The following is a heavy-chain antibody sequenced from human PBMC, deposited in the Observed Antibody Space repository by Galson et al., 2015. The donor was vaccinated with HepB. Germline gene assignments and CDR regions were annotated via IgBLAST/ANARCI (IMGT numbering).Heavy chain of an antibody. J-gene: IGHJ5*02. V-gene: IGHV3-21*01. CDR1: GFTFSSYS. Sequence: SLRLSCAASGFTFSSYSMNWVRQAPGKGLEWVSSISSSSSYIYYADSVKGRFTISRDNAKNSLYLQMNSLRAEDTAVYYCARDGYSSGWYEGWFDPWGQGTLVTVSS. CDR3: ARDGYSSGWYEGWFDP. D-gene: IGHD6-19*01. CDR2: ISSSSSYI.